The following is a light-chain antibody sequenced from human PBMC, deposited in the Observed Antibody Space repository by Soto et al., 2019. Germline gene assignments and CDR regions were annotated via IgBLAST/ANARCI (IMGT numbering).Light chain of an antibody. V-gene: IGKV4-1*01. Sequence: DIVLTQSPDSLAVSLGERATINCKSSQSVLYSSDNKNYLAWYQQKPGQPPKLFIYWASTRESGVPDRFSGSGSGTDFTLTISSLQAEDVAVYYCQQYYTIPFTFGPGTKVDIK. CDR3: QQYYTIPFT. CDR1: QSVLYSSDNKNY. J-gene: IGKJ3*01. CDR2: WAS.